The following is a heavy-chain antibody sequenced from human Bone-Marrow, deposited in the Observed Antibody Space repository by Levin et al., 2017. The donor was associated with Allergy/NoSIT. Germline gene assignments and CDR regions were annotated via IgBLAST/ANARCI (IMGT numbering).Heavy chain of an antibody. J-gene: IGHJ6*02. CDR2: ISWNSGSI. CDR1: GFTFDDYA. CDR3: AKSGNGDYPYYYYYYGMDV. D-gene: IGHD4-17*01. Sequence: LSLTCAASGFTFDDYAMHWVRQAPGKGLEWVSGISWNSGSIGYADSVKGRFTISRDNAKNSLYLQMNSLRAEDTALYYCAKSGNGDYPYYYYYYGMDVWGQGTTVTVSS. V-gene: IGHV3-9*01.